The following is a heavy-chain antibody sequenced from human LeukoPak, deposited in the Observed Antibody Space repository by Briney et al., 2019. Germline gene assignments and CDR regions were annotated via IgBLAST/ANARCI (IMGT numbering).Heavy chain of an antibody. CDR2: IKSKTDGGTT. Sequence: GGSLGLSGEPPGFTFPGYPKNGFRQAPGKGLDGVGRIKSKTDGGTTDYTAPVKGRFTMTRDDSKNTLYLQMNSLKTEDTAVYYCTTPTGLRGPPGYWGQGTLVTVSS. CDR1: GFTFPGYP. J-gene: IGHJ4*02. D-gene: IGHD3-10*01. CDR3: TTPTGLRGPPGY. V-gene: IGHV3-15*01.